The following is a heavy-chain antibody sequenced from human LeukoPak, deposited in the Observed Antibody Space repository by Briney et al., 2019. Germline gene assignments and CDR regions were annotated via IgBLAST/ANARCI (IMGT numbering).Heavy chain of an antibody. V-gene: IGHV4-31*03. CDR2: FYYSRST. Sequence: SGTLSLTCTVSGGSISSGGYYWSWIRPRPGKGLEWVGYFYYSRSTYYNPFLKSRVIISVDSSKNQFSLKLSSVTAADTAVYYCARDLGGNDWVDYGGQGTLVTVSS. CDR1: GGSISSGGYY. CDR3: ARDLGGNDWVDY. D-gene: IGHD3-9*01. J-gene: IGHJ4*02.